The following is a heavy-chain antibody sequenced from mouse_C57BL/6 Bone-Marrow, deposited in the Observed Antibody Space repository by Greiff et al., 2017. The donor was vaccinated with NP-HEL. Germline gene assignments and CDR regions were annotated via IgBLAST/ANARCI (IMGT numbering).Heavy chain of an antibody. V-gene: IGHV3-6*01. CDR2: ISYDGSN. J-gene: IGHJ2*01. CDR3: ERDGYSNYFDY. D-gene: IGHD2-5*01. Sequence: EVKLQESGPGLVKPSQSLSLTCSVTGYSITSGYYWNWIRQFPGNKLEWMGYISYDGSNNYNPSLKNRISITRDTSKNQFFLKLNSVTTEDTATYYCERDGYSNYFDYWGQGTTLTVSS. CDR1: GYSITSGYY.